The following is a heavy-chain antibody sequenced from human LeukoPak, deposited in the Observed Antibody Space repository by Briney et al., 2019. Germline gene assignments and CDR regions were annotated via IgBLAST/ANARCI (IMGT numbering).Heavy chain of an antibody. V-gene: IGHV1-3*03. CDR2: INTGNGNT. D-gene: IGHD4-17*01. CDR3: GRGSTVTTLYYYYYYMDV. J-gene: IGHJ6*03. Sequence: GASVKVSCKASGYTFTSYAMHWVRQAPGQRLEWMGWINTGNGNTKYSQEFQGRVTITRDTSANTAYMELSSLRSEDTAVYYCGRGSTVTTLYYYYYYMDVCGKGTTVTISS. CDR1: GYTFTSYA.